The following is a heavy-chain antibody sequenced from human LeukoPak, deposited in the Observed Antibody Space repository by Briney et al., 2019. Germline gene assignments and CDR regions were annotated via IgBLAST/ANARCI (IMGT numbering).Heavy chain of an antibody. CDR1: GYTFTSYW. J-gene: IGHJ4*02. D-gene: IGHD6-13*01. Sequence: GESLQISCKVSGYTFTSYWIGGARQVPGKGLEWMGIINPYDSYTQYSPSSQGQVIISVDRSITTAYLQWSSLEASDSAMYYCAITGYSSNWEYFWGQGTLVTVSS. CDR3: AITGYSSNWEYF. V-gene: IGHV5-51*01. CDR2: INPYDSYT.